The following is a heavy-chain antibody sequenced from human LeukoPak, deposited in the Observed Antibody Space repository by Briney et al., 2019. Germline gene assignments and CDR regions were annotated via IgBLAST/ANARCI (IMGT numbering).Heavy chain of an antibody. J-gene: IGHJ5*02. CDR1: GFPFSSYA. CDR3: AKAGPGTTGGWFDP. CDR2: ISGSGGST. V-gene: IGHV3-23*01. Sequence: PGGSLGLSCAASGFPFSSYAMSWVRQAPGKGLEWVSAISGSGGSTYYADSVKGRFTISRDNSKNTLYLQMNSLRAEDTAVYYCAKAGPGTTGGWFDPWGQGTLVTVSS. D-gene: IGHD1-7*01.